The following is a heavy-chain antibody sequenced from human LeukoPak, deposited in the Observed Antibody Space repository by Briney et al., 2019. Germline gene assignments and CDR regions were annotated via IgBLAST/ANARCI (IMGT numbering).Heavy chain of an antibody. D-gene: IGHD3-10*01. CDR1: GGSISSYY. CDR2: IYYSGST. V-gene: IGHV4-59*01. J-gene: IGHJ3*02. Sequence: SETLSLTCTVSGGSISSYYRSWIRQPPGKGLEWIGYIYYSGSTNYNPSLKSRVTISVDTSKNQFSLKLSSVTAADTAVYYCARGSGSYNDASDIWGQGTMVTVSS. CDR3: ARGSGSYNDASDI.